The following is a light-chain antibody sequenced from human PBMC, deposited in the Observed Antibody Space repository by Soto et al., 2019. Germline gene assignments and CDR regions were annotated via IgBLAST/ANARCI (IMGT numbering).Light chain of an antibody. J-gene: IGKJ3*01. CDR1: QSINKY. CDR3: QKNFSTPFT. CDR2: GAS. V-gene: IGKV1-39*01. Sequence: DIQMTQSPSSLSASVGDRVTITCRASQSINKYINWYQQKPGKAPNLLINGASSLQSGVPSRFSGSGSGTEFPLNHRQLQTGDFGNYYRQKNFSTPFTFGPGTKVDIK.